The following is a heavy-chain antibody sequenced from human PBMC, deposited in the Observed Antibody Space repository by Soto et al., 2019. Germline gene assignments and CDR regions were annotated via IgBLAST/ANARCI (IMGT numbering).Heavy chain of an antibody. V-gene: IGHV1-18*01. J-gene: IGHJ1*01. D-gene: IGHD3-3*01. Sequence: ASVKVSCKASGYTFTSYGISWVRQAPGQGLEWMGWISAYNGNTNYAQKLQGRVTMTTDTSTSTAYMELRSLRSDDTAVYYCARDERYYDFWSGYYTPYFQHWGQGTLVTVSS. CDR2: ISAYNGNT. CDR1: GYTFTSYG. CDR3: ARDERYYDFWSGYYTPYFQH.